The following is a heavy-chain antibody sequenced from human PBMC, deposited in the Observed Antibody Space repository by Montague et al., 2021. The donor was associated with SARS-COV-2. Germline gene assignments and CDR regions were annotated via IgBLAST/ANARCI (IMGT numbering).Heavy chain of an antibody. CDR3: VAEWLAIYCFDF. CDR2: LSYSGSS. V-gene: IGHV4-39*01. CDR1: GGSISYSNYY. J-gene: IGHJ4*02. D-gene: IGHD6-19*01. Sequence: SETLSLTCSVAGGSISYSNYYWGWISQPPGQGLDWFGSLSYSGSSFYTPSNKSRVTISVDTSKNQLSLRLSTVTAADTAVYYCVAEWLAIYCFDFWGQGTLVTVSS.